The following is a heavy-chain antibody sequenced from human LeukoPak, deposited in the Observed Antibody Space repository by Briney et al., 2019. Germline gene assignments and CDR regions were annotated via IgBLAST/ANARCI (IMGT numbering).Heavy chain of an antibody. CDR2: IRSKANSYAT. V-gene: IGHV3-73*01. CDR1: GFTFSGSA. Sequence: GGSLGLSCAASGFTFSGSAMHWVRQASGKGLEWVGRIRSKANSYATAYAASVKGRFTISRDDSKNTAYLQMNSLKTEDTAVYYCTHTYYDYVWGSYRQDWGQGTLVTVSS. J-gene: IGHJ4*02. D-gene: IGHD3-16*02. CDR3: THTYYDYVWGSYRQD.